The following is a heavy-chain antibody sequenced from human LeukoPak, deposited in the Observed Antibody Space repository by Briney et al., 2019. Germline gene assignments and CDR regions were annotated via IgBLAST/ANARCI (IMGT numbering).Heavy chain of an antibody. J-gene: IGHJ4*02. V-gene: IGHV3-33*01. CDR1: GFTFTNYG. CDR3: AREGGSMGANIAY. D-gene: IGHD1-26*01. Sequence: PGGSLRLSCAASGFTFTNYGMHWVRQAPGKGLEWVAVIWHDGSHKYYADSVKGRFTISRDDSKNTLYLQMNSLRADDTAVYYCAREGGSMGANIAYWGQGTLVTVSS. CDR2: IWHDGSHK.